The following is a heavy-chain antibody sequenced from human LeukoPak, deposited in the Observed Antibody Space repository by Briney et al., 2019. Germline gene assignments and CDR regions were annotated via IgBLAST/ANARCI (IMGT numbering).Heavy chain of an antibody. D-gene: IGHD6-13*01. J-gene: IGHJ4*02. CDR3: ARAGMGQQQRVDY. CDR2: INPSGGSA. Sequence: ASVKVSCKASGYTFTSYYMHWVRQAPGQGLEWMGIINPSGGSASYAQKFQGRVTMTRDTSTSTVYMELSSLSSEDTAVYYCARAGMGQQQRVDYWGQGTLVTVSS. V-gene: IGHV1-46*01. CDR1: GYTFTSYY.